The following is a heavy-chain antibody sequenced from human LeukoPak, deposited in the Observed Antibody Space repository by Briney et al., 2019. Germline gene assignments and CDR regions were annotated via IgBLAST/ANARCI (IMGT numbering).Heavy chain of an antibody. CDR2: IFHSGRT. J-gene: IGHJ6*03. CDR3: ARPLLSRGNYYYYYMDV. D-gene: IGHD3-10*01. CDR1: GGSISSSSSY. Sequence: PSETLSLTCTVSGGSISSSSSYWGWIRQPPGKGLEWIGHIFHSGRTSYNPSLKSRVTISVDTSKNQFSLKLSSVTAADTAVYYCARPLLSRGNYYYYYMDVWGKGTTVTVSS. V-gene: IGHV4-39*07.